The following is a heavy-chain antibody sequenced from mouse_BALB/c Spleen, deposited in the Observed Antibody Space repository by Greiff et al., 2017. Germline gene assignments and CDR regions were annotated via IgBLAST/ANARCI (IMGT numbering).Heavy chain of an antibody. CDR1: GFNIKDTY. Sequence: VQLQQSGAELVKPGASVKLSCTASGFNIKDTYMHWVKQRPEQGLEWIGRIDPANGNTKYDPKFQGKATITADTSSNTAYLQLSSLTSEDTAVYYCASYGNPYAMDYWGQGTSVTVSS. D-gene: IGHD2-1*01. J-gene: IGHJ4*01. V-gene: IGHV14-3*02. CDR3: ASYGNPYAMDY. CDR2: IDPANGNT.